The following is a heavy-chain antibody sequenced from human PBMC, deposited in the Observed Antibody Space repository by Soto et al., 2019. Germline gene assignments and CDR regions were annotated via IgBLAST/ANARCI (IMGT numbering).Heavy chain of an antibody. J-gene: IGHJ5*02. CDR2: IYYSGST. V-gene: IGHV4-59*01. CDR1: GGSISSYY. D-gene: IGHD6-6*01. CDR3: ARDLRIAARSGNWFDP. Sequence: SETLSLTCTVSGGSISSYYWSWIRQPPGKGLEWIGYIYYSGSTNYNPSLKSRVTISVDTSKNQFSLKLSSVTAADTAVYYCARDLRIAARSGNWFDPWGQGTLVTVSS.